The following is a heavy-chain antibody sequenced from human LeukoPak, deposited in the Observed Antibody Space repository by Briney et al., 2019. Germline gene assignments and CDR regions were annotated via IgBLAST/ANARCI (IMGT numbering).Heavy chain of an antibody. CDR3: ARERRVYYDILTGSFHYFDY. CDR1: GGSFSGYY. J-gene: IGHJ4*02. Sequence: SEALSLTCAVYGGSFSGYYWSWIRQPPGKGLEWIGEINHSGSTSYNPSLKSRVTISVDTSKNQFSLKLSSVTAADTAVYYCARERRVYYDILTGSFHYFDYWGQGTLVTVSS. D-gene: IGHD3-9*01. CDR2: INHSGST. V-gene: IGHV4-34*01.